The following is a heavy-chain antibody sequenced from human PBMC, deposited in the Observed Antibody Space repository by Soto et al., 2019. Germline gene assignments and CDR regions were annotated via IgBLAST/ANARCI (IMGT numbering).Heavy chain of an antibody. CDR1: GGTFSSYT. V-gene: IGHV1-69*04. D-gene: IGHD3-22*01. CDR3: ARDYSSGYYFWFDP. CDR2: IIPILGIA. J-gene: IGHJ5*02. Sequence: SVKVSCKASGGTFSSYTISWVRQAPGQGLEWMGRIIPILGIANYAQKFQGRVTITADKSTSTAYMELSSLRSEDTAVYYCARDYSSGYYFWFDPWGQGTLVTVSS.